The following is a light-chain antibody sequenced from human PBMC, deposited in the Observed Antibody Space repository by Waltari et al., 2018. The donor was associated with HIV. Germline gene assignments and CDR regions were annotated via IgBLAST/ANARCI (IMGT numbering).Light chain of an antibody. CDR2: EVS. CDR1: SSAVGRYNY. CDR3: CSYTSSDSYV. V-gene: IGLV2-14*01. Sequence: QSALTQPASVSGSPGQSITISCTGASSAVGRYNYVSWYQQYPGKAPKLIIYEVSSRPSGVSNRFSASKSGNTASLTISGLLAEDEADYYCCSYTSSDSYVFGTGTKVTVL. J-gene: IGLJ1*01.